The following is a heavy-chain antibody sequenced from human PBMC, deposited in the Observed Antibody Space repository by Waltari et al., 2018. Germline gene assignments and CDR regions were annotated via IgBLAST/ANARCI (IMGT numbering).Heavy chain of an antibody. CDR3: ARDNSYTRERSGWWFDP. V-gene: IGHV1-46*01. Sequence: QVQLVQSGAEVKKPGASVKVSCKSSGYTFTSHWMHWVRQAPGQGPEWMGVINPNGGDTMYAQKKFQGRLTMTRDTSTSTDYMEVSSLRSEDTAIYYCARDNSYTRERSGWWFDPWGPGTLVTVSS. D-gene: IGHD6-19*01. CDR1: GYTFTSHW. CDR2: INPNGGDT. J-gene: IGHJ5*02.